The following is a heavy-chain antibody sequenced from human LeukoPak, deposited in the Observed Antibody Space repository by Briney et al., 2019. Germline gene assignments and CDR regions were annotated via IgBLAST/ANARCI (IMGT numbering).Heavy chain of an antibody. J-gene: IGHJ6*03. V-gene: IGHV3-48*03. CDR1: GFTFSSYE. Sequence: GGSLRLSCAASGFTFSSYEMNWVRQAPGKGLEWVSYISSSGSTIYYADSVKGRFTISRDNSKNTLYLQMNSLRAEDTAVYFCAKSVVRGYYYMDVWGKGTTVTISS. CDR2: ISSSGSTI. D-gene: IGHD3-10*01. CDR3: AKSVVRGYYYMDV.